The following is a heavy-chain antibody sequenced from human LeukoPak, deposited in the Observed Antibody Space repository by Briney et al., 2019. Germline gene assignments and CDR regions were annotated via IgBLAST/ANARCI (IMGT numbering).Heavy chain of an antibody. CDR1: GGSISSYY. D-gene: IGHD3-22*01. V-gene: IGHV4-59*01. Sequence: SETLSLTCTVSGGSISSYYWSWIRQPPGKGLEWIGYIYYSGSTNYNPSLKSRVTISVDTSKNQFSLKLSSVTAADTAVYYCAGGDYYDSSGYQAHSDYWGQGTLVTVSS. CDR3: AGGDYYDSSGYQAHSDY. CDR2: IYYSGST. J-gene: IGHJ4*02.